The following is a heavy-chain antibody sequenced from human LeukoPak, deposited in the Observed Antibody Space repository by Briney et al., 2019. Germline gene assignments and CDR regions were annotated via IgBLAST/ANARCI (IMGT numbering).Heavy chain of an antibody. D-gene: IGHD3-16*01. V-gene: IGHV3-48*03. CDR3: AXXGXXMXGGV. J-gene: IGHJ6*04. CDR1: XFTFSSYE. Sequence: CAXSXFTFSSYEMNWVRQAPGKGLEWVSYISSSGSTIYYADSVKGRFTISRDNAKNSLYLQMNSLRAEDTAVYYCAXXGXXMXGGVWXXGTTVTISS. CDR2: ISSSGSTI.